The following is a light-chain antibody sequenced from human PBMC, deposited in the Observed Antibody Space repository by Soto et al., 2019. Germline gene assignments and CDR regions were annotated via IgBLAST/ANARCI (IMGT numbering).Light chain of an antibody. Sequence: DIQRPPSPSTLPSCVVYIFPINFLSSQSIDRWLAWYQQRPVKAPKILIYHAYSLETGVPSRFSGSGSGTAFTLTISSLQPQDFANSYCQQSYSTPQLTFGGGTKGDIK. CDR1: QSIDRW. CDR3: QQSYSTPQLT. V-gene: IGKV1-39*01. CDR2: HAY. J-gene: IGKJ4*01.